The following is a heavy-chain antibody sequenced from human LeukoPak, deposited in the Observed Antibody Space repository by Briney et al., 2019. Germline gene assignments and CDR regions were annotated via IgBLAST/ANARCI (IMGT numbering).Heavy chain of an antibody. D-gene: IGHD2-21*02. J-gene: IGHJ4*02. CDR2: ISGSGGST. CDR3: ARTYCGGDCYSNGGFDY. Sequence: PGGSLRLSCAASGFTFSSYAMSWVRQAPGKGLEWVSAISGSGGSTYYADSVKGRFTISRDNSKNTLYLQMNSLRAEDTAVYYCARTYCGGDCYSNGGFDYWGQGTLVTVSS. CDR1: GFTFSSYA. V-gene: IGHV3-23*01.